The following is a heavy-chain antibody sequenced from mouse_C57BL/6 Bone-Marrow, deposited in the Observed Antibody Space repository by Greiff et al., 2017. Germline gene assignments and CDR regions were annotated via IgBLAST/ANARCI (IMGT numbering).Heavy chain of an antibody. CDR1: GYTFTSYW. V-gene: IGHV1-59*01. CDR3: ARSGLGSY. Sequence: QVQLQQPGAELVRPGTSVKLSCKASGYTFTSYWMHWVKQRPGQGLEWIGVIDPSDSYTNYNQKFKGKATLTVDTSSSTAYMQLSSLTSEDSAVYYCARSGLGSYWGQGTTLTVSS. J-gene: IGHJ2*01. D-gene: IGHD4-1*01. CDR2: IDPSDSYT.